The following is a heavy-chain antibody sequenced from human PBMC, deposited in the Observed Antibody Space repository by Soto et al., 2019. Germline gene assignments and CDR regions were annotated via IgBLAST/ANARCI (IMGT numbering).Heavy chain of an antibody. CDR1: GYTFTSYA. V-gene: IGHV1-3*01. D-gene: IGHD2-2*01. J-gene: IGHJ5*02. CDR3: AREYCSSTSCYRDSWFDP. CDR2: INAGNGNT. Sequence: ASVKVSCKASGYTFTSYAMHWVRQAPGQRLEWMGWINAGNGNTKYSQKFQGRVTITRDTSASTAYMELSSLRSEDTAVYYCAREYCSSTSCYRDSWFDPWGQGTLVTVS.